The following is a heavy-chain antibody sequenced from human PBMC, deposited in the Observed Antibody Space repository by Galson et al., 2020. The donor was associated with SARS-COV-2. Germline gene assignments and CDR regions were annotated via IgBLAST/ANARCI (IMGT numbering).Heavy chain of an antibody. Sequence: GGTLSLSCVVSGLTFDDHAMHCVRQVPGKSRGEYAGINWNRWTTGYVDSVRGRFTISRDNAENTLYLQMRSLRREDTAFYYCATGGLCGASWYFDLWGRGTLVTVSS. CDR3: ATGGLCGASWYFDL. D-gene: IGHD1-26*01. V-gene: IGHV3-9*01. CDR2: INWNRWTT. J-gene: IGHJ2*01. CDR1: GLTFDDHA.